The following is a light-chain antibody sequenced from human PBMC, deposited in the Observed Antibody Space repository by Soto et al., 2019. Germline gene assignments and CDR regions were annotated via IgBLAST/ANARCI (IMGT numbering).Light chain of an antibody. V-gene: IGKV1-5*01. CDR2: DAS. Sequence: IQMTQSPPTLSASIGDRVTITCRASQSINNRLAWYQQMPGKAPNLLIYDASSLESGVPSRFRGSGSETEFTLTISGLQPDDFATYYCQQFIDGWTFGQGTKVEIK. CDR1: QSINNR. CDR3: QQFIDGWT. J-gene: IGKJ1*01.